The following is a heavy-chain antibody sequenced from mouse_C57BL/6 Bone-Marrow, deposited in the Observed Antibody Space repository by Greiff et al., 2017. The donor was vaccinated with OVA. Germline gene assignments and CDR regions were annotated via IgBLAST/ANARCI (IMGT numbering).Heavy chain of an antibody. CDR2: IDPETGGT. J-gene: IGHJ2*01. CDR3: TRSYSNYGDFDY. Sequence: VQLQQSGAELVRPGASVTLSCKASGYTFTDYEMHWVKQTPVHGLAWIGAIDPETGGTAYNQKFKGTALLTADKSSNTAYMGLRSLTSEDSAVYYCTRSYSNYGDFDYWGQGTTLTVSS. D-gene: IGHD2-5*01. CDR1: GYTFTDYE. V-gene: IGHV1-15*01.